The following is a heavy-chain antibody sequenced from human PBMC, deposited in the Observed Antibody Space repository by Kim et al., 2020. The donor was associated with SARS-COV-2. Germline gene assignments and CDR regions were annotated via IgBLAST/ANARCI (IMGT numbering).Heavy chain of an antibody. CDR2: VYHSGNT. CDR3: ARGSERNWELNPFDY. J-gene: IGHJ4*02. CDR1: GGSFNSYY. Sequence: SETLSLTCTVSGGSFNSYYWSWIRQPPGKGLEWIGYVYHSGNTNYNPSLKSRVTMSLDTSKNQFSLMVSSVTAADTALYYCARGSERNWELNPFDYWGQGALVTVSS. D-gene: IGHD3-10*01. V-gene: IGHV4-59*01.